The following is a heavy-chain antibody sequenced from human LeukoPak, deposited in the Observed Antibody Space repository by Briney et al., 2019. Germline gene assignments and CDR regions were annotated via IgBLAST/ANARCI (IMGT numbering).Heavy chain of an antibody. J-gene: IGHJ5*02. Sequence: LETLSLTCTVSGGSISPYFWSWIRQPPGKGLEWIGYISYTGSTNYNPSLKSRVAISVDTSKNQFSLQLSSVTAADTAVYYCARDDYRGVTNFDPWGQGTLVTVSS. CDR2: ISYTGST. D-gene: IGHD3-10*01. CDR1: GGSISPYF. CDR3: ARDDYRGVTNFDP. V-gene: IGHV4-59*01.